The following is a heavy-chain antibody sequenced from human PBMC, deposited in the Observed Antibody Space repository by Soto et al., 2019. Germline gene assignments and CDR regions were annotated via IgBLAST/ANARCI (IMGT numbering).Heavy chain of an antibody. Sequence: GASVKVSCKASGYTFTSYAVHWVRQAPGQRLEWMGWINAGNGNTKSSQKFEGRVTFTRDTSASTAYMELSSLRSEDTAVYYCARDENYAVYWGQGTLVTVSS. CDR1: GYTFTSYA. CDR3: ARDENYAVY. CDR2: INAGNGNT. V-gene: IGHV1-3*01. J-gene: IGHJ4*02.